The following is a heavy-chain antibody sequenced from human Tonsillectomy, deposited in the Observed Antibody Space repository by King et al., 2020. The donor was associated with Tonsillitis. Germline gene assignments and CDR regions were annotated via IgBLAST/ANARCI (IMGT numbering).Heavy chain of an antibody. D-gene: IGHD2-15*01. CDR1: GFIFEDYA. V-gene: IGHV3-9*01. J-gene: IGHJ3*01. CDR2: ISWNTANR. Sequence: VQLVESGGGWAQPGRSLRLTCEASGFIFEDYALHWVRQGPGKDLEWVSGISWNTANRAYADSVKGRFTISRDNARNYLYLQMDSLRAEDTALDYCVKDLIQGGSTDGDAFDVWGQGTMVSVSP. CDR3: VKDLIQGGSTDGDAFDV.